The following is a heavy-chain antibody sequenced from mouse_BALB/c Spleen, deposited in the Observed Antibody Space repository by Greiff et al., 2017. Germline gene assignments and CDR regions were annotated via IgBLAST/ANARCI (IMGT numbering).Heavy chain of an antibody. CDR3: ATTVVARGFAY. V-gene: IGHV1-7*01. Sequence: VQLQQSGAELAKPGASVKMSCKASGYTFTSYWMHWVKQRPGQGLEWIGYINPSTGYTEYNQKFKDKATLTADKSSSTAYMQLSSLTSEDSAVYYCATTVVARGFAYWGQGTLVTVSA. J-gene: IGHJ3*01. CDR2: INPSTGYT. CDR1: GYTFTSYW. D-gene: IGHD1-1*01.